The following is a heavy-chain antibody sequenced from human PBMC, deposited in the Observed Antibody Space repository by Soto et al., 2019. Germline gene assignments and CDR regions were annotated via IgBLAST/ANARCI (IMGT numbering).Heavy chain of an antibody. V-gene: IGHV1-18*01. J-gene: IGHJ6*02. CDR2: ISAYNGNT. Sequence: ASVKVSCKASGYTFTSYGISWVRQAPGQRLEWMGWISAYNGNTNYAQKLQGRVTMTTDTSTSTAYMELRSLRSDDTAVYYCAIGRLKLLWFGEIRLYGMDVRGQGTTVTVSS. D-gene: IGHD3-10*01. CDR1: GYTFTSYG. CDR3: AIGRLKLLWFGEIRLYGMDV.